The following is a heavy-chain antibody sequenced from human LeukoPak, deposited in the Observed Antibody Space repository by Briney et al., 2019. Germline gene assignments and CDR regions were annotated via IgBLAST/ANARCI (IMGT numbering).Heavy chain of an antibody. V-gene: IGHV3-23*01. D-gene: IGHD1-26*01. Sequence: PGGSLRLSCAASAITFSRYPVGWVCQAPGKGLEWVSAISGVGGSTFYADSVKGRFTISRDNSKNTVYLQMNSLRAEDTALYYCGKYILGATGLVYSGQGTLVTVSS. J-gene: IGHJ4*02. CDR1: AITFSRYP. CDR3: GKYILGATGLVY. CDR2: ISGVGGST.